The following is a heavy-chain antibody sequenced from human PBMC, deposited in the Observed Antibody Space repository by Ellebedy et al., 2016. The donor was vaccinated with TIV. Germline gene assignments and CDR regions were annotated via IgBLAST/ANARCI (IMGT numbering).Heavy chain of an antibody. J-gene: IGHJ4*02. CDR2: ISIDGSDK. CDR1: GFTFDAYA. D-gene: IGHD3-10*01. Sequence: GESLKISCAASGFTFDAYAMHWVRQAPGKGLEWVALISIDGSDKYYADSVKGRLTISRDNSKDTLYLQLKSLRADDTAVFYCARAMVRGMVSPFQIDFWGQGTLVTVSS. CDR3: ARAMVRGMVSPFQIDF. V-gene: IGHV3-33*08.